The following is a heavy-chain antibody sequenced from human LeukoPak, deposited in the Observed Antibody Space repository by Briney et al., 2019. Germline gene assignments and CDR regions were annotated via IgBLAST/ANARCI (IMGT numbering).Heavy chain of an antibody. CDR3: ARAYSSSFLLDY. Sequence: SETLSLTCTVSGGSISIYYWSWIRQPPGKGLEWIGYIYYSGSTNYNPSLKSRVTISVDTSKNQFSLKLSSVTAADTAVYYCARAYSSSFLLDYWGQGTLVTVSS. J-gene: IGHJ4*02. D-gene: IGHD6-13*01. CDR1: GGSISIYY. V-gene: IGHV4-59*01. CDR2: IYYSGST.